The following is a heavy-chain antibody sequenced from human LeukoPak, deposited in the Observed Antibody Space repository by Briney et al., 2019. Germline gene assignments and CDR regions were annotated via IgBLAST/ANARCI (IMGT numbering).Heavy chain of an antibody. D-gene: IGHD2-2*02. V-gene: IGHV4-4*09. Sequence: PSETLSLTCTVSGGSISGYYWSWIRQPPGKGLEWIGYIYTSGSTTYNPSLKSRVTISVDTSKNQFSLKLSSVTAADTAVYYCARHRYCSSTSRYTAIDCWGQGTLVTVSS. CDR2: IYTSGST. CDR3: ARHRYCSSTSRYTAIDC. J-gene: IGHJ4*02. CDR1: GGSISGYY.